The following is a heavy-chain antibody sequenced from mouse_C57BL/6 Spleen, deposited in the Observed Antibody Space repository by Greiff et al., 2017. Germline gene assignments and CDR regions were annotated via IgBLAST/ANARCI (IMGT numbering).Heavy chain of an antibody. CDR2: IYTSDSAT. Sequence: VQLQQPGAELVRPGSSVKLSCKASGYTFNSYWMDWVKPRPGQGLEWIGNIYTSDSATTYKQKFKDKATLTVDKSSSTAYMQLSSLTSEDSTVYYCARSPACDYVVLYFYVQGTGPTVTFST. D-gene: IGHD2-4*01. V-gene: IGHV1-61*01. CDR1: GYTFNSYW. CDR3: ARSPACDYVVLYFYV. J-gene: IGHJ1*03.